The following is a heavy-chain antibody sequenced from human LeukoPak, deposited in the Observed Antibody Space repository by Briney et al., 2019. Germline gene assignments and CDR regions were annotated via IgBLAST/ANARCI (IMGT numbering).Heavy chain of an antibody. CDR1: GFTFSSYS. Sequence: GGSLRLSCAASGFTFSSYSMNWVRQAPGKGLEWVSSISSRSTYIYHADSVKGRFTISRDNAKNSLFLQMNSLRAEDTAVYYCARALYNWNDYFDYWGQGTLVTVSS. J-gene: IGHJ4*02. CDR3: ARALYNWNDYFDY. D-gene: IGHD1-1*01. CDR2: ISSRSTYI. V-gene: IGHV3-21*04.